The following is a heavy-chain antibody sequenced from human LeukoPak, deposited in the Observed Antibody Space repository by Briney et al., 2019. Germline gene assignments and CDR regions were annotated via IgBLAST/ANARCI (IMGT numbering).Heavy chain of an antibody. J-gene: IGHJ4*02. CDR1: GFIFSNYW. CDR3: ARSPDGVDN. D-gene: IGHD3-10*01. CDR2: IKEDGSEI. V-gene: IGHV3-7*01. Sequence: GGSLRLSCAASGFIFSNYWMTWVRQTPGRGLEFVANIKEDGSEIFYLDSVKGRFTISRDNAKNSVYLQMNSLRAEDTAVYYCARSPDGVDNWGQGTLVTVSS.